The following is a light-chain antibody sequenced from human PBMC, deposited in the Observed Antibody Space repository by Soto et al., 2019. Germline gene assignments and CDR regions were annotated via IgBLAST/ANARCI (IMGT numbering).Light chain of an antibody. J-gene: IGKJ5*01. CDR3: QQYNDSFPYT. V-gene: IGKV1-5*03. CDR1: QSISSW. CDR2: KAS. Sequence: DIQMTQSPCTLSASVGDRATITCRASQSISSWLAWYQQKPGTAPKLLIYKASTLESGVPSRFSGSRSGTEFTLTVSSLQPDDFATYYCQQYNDSFPYTFGQGTRLEIK.